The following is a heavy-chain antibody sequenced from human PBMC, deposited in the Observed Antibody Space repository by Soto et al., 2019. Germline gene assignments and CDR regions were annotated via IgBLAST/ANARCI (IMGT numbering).Heavy chain of an antibody. CDR3: ARSDTAMVTGYYYYYYGMDV. Sequence: TLSLTCTVSGGSISSGDYYWSWIRQPPGKGLEWIGYIYYSGSTYYNPSLKSRVTISVDTSKNQFSLKLSSVTAADTAVYYCARSDTAMVTGYYYYYYGMDVWGQGTTVTVSS. V-gene: IGHV4-30-4*01. J-gene: IGHJ6*02. CDR1: GGSISSGDYY. D-gene: IGHD5-18*01. CDR2: IYYSGST.